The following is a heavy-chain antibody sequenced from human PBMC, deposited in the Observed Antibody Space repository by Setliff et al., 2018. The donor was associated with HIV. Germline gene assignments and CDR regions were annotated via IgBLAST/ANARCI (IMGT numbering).Heavy chain of an antibody. J-gene: IGHJ3*02. Sequence: GASVKVSCKASGVTFSTCAISWVRQAPGQGPEWMGGIIPIFGTANYAQKFQGRVTISADESTSTAYMELSSLRSEDTAVYYCARSLILGGAFDSWGQETMVTVS. V-gene: IGHV1-69*13. CDR2: IIPIFGTA. CDR1: GVTFSTCA. CDR3: ARSLILGGAFDS. D-gene: IGHD3-16*01.